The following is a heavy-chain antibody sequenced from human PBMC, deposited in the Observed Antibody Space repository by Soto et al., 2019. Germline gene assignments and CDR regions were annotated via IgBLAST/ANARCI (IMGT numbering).Heavy chain of an antibody. J-gene: IGHJ4*02. CDR2: INHSGST. V-gene: IGHV4-34*01. D-gene: IGHD6-19*01. CDR1: GGSFSGYY. Sequence: SETLSLTCAVYGGSFSGYYWTWIRQPPGTGLEWIGEINHSGSTNYNPSLKSRVTISVDTSKNQFSLKLSSVTAADTAVYYCARLNSSGWNFDYWGQGTLVTVSS. CDR3: ARLNSSGWNFDY.